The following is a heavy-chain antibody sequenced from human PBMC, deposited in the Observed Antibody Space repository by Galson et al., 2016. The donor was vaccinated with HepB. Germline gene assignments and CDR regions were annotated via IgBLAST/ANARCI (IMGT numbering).Heavy chain of an antibody. Sequence: SVKVSCKASGYIFTTYGITWVRQAPGQGLEWMEWISPSKGNAKYAQKFQGRVTLTTDKSTTTAYMEMRSLRLDDTAVYYCARDNDISNGFLPPDPWGQGTLVTVSS. CDR2: ISPSKGNA. D-gene: IGHD3-9*01. V-gene: IGHV1-18*01. J-gene: IGHJ5*02. CDR1: GYIFTTYG. CDR3: ARDNDISNGFLPPDP.